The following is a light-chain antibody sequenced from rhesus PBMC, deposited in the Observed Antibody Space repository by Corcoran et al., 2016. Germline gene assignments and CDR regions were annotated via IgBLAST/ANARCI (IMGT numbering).Light chain of an antibody. J-gene: IGKJ4*01. Sequence: DIQLTQSPSSLSASVGDRVTITCRASQGIRSYLAWYQQKPGKAPKLLIYATYNLRSGVPSRFRGSGSGTEFTLTISSLQPEDFAVYYCQQRNSYPLTFGGGTKVELK. CDR2: ATY. V-gene: IGKV1-38*01. CDR1: QGIRSY. CDR3: QQRNSYPLT.